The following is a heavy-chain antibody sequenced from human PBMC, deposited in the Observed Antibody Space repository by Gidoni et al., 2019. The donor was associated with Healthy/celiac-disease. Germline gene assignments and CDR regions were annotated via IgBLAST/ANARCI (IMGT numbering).Heavy chain of an antibody. CDR3: ARDRSGPSYYYYYMDV. Sequence: QVQLVESGGGLVKPGWSLRLSCAASGFTFSDYYMSWTRQAPGKGLEWVSYISSSSSYTNYADSVKGRFTISRDNAKNSLYLQMNSLRAEDTAVYYCARDRSGPSYYYYYMDVWGKGTTVTVSS. J-gene: IGHJ6*03. V-gene: IGHV3-11*06. CDR2: ISSSSSYT. D-gene: IGHD3-3*01. CDR1: GFTFSDYY.